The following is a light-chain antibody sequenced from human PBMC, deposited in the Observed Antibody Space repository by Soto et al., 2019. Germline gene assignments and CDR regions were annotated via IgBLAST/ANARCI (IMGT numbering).Light chain of an antibody. CDR3: QSYDNSLSGHVV. CDR1: SSNIGALYD. CDR2: DNN. V-gene: IGLV1-40*01. J-gene: IGLJ2*01. Sequence: QPVLTQPPSVSGAPGQRGTISCTGSSSNIGALYDVNWYQQLPGTAPKLLIYDNNNRPSGVPDRFSGSKSGTSASLAITGLQAEDEADYYCQSYDNSLSGHVVFGGGTKLTVL.